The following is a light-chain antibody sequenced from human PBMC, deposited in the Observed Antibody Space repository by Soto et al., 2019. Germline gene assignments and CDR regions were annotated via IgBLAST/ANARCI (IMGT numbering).Light chain of an antibody. CDR2: VGTGGIVG. V-gene: IGLV9-49*01. CDR3: GADHGSGSNFVYV. J-gene: IGLJ1*01. CDR1: SGYSNYK. Sequence: QSVLTQPPSASASLGASVTLTCTLNSGYSNYKVDWYQQRPGKGPRFVMRVGTGGIVGSKGDGIPDRFSVLGSGLNRYLTIKNIQEEDESDYHCGADHGSGSNFVYVFGTGTKVTVL.